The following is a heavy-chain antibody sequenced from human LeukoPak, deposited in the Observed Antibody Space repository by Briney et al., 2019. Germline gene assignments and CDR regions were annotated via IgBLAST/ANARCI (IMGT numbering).Heavy chain of an antibody. CDR1: GVSISTSEW. Sequence: SETLSLTCAVSGVSISTSEWWIWVRQPPGQGLGWIGESHRDGRTRYNPSLASRVTMSMDYSKNQFSLNVRFVTAADTAIYYCGKTDIYFNPIDYWGPGSLVTVSS. CDR3: GKTDIYFNPIDY. CDR2: SHRDGRT. J-gene: IGHJ4*02. D-gene: IGHD3-9*01. V-gene: IGHV4-4*02.